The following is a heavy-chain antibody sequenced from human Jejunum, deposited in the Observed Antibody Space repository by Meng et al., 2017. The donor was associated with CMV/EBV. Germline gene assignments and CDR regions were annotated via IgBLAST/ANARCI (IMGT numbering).Heavy chain of an antibody. J-gene: IGHJ3*02. CDR2: VYIGSST. CDR1: GFSVSTDY. V-gene: IGHV3-53*01. D-gene: IGHD1-26*01. CDR3: ARFSIVGRTNAFDI. Sequence: SGFSVSTDYMSWVRLAPGKGLEWVSSVYIGSSTDYADSVKGRFTISRDNPKNTLILQMNNLKAEDTALYYCARFSIVGRTNAFDIWGHGTMVTVSS.